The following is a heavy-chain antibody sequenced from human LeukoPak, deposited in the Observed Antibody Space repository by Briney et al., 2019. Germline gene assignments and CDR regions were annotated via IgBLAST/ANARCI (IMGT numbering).Heavy chain of an antibody. V-gene: IGHV3-64*01. CDR2: ISSSGGST. CDR1: GFTFSSYA. D-gene: IGHD1-26*01. J-gene: IGHJ6*03. CDR3: ARNYYAPDYYYMDV. Sequence: GGSLRLSCAASGFTFSSYAMHWVRQAPGKGLDYVSAISSSGGSTYYANSVKGRFTISRDNSKNTLYLQMGSLRTEDMAVYYCARNYYAPDYYYMDVWGKGTTVTISS.